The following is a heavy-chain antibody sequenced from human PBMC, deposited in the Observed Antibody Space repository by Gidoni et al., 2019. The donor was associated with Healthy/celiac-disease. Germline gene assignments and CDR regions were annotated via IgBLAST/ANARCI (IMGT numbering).Heavy chain of an antibody. CDR3: ARGVHCSSTSCSPDQYYYYYMDV. CDR1: GGTFSSHA. D-gene: IGHD2-2*01. CDR2: IIPILGTA. Sequence: QVQLVQSGAAVKKPGSSVQVSSKASGGTFSSHAISWLRPAPRQGLEWMGGIIPILGTANYEQKCQGRVTITADESTSTAYMELSSLRSEDTAVYYCARGVHCSSTSCSPDQYYYYYMDVWGKGTTVTVSS. V-gene: IGHV1-69*01. J-gene: IGHJ6*03.